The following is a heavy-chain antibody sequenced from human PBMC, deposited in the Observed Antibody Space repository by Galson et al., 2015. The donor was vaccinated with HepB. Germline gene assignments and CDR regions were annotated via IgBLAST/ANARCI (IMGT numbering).Heavy chain of an antibody. CDR3: ARYPGRSSQLSLLFDD. Sequence: SLRLSCAASGFTFSDYGMHWVRQAPGGGLEWVAVIWYDGTNEYYGDFVKGRFVISRDNSKNTLYLPMNGLRADHSAIYYGARYPGRSSQLSLLFDDWGQATLVTGSS. CDR2: IWYDGTNE. D-gene: IGHD1-1*01. V-gene: IGHV3-33*01. CDR1: GFTFSDYG. J-gene: IGHJ4*02.